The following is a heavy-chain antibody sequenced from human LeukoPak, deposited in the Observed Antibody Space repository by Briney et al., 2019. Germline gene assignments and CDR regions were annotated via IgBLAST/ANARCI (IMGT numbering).Heavy chain of an antibody. CDR3: ARDDSSRSFDY. J-gene: IGHJ4*02. V-gene: IGHV4-34*01. D-gene: IGHD6-13*01. CDR1: GGSISSYY. Sequence: SETLSLTCTVSGGSISSYYWSWIRQPPGKGLEWIGEINHSGSTNYNPSLKSRVTISVDTSKNQFSLKLSSVTAADTAVYYCARDDSSRSFDYWGQGTLVTVSS. CDR2: INHSGST.